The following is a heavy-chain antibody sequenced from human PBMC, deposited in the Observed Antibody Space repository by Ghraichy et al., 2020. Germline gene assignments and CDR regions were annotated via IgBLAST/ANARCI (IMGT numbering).Heavy chain of an antibody. CDR2: VST. J-gene: IGHJ4*02. V-gene: IGHV3-53*01. CDR3: ARETESGLRADY. Sequence: VSTYYADSVKGRFTTSRDNSKNTVYLQMSSLRTEDTAVYFCARETESGLRADYWGQGNLV. D-gene: IGHD5-12*01.